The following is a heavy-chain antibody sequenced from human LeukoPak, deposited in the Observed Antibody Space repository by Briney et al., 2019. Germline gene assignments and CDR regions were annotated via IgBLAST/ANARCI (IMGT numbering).Heavy chain of an antibody. CDR2: IYTSGST. V-gene: IGHV4-4*07. J-gene: IGHJ5*02. Sequence: SETLSLTCTVSGGSISSYYWSWIRQPAGKGLEWIGRIYTSGSTNYNPSLKSRVTMTVDTSKNQFSLKLSSVTAADTAVYYCARSSSSGWGFRFDPWGQGTLVTVSS. D-gene: IGHD6-19*01. CDR1: GGSISSYY. CDR3: ARSSSSGWGFRFDP.